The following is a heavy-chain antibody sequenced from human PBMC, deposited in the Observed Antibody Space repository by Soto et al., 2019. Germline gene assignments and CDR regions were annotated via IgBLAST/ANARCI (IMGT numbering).Heavy chain of an antibody. V-gene: IGHV4-30-4*01. CDR3: AGQPTAGSYYDLGSYYYYYAMDV. Sequence: SETLSLTCTVSGGSINTVNYFWSWIRQSPDKGLEWIGHIYNGGTTYNNPSLTSRVTISVDTSNNQFSLKLSSVTAADTAVYYCAGQPTAGSYYDLGSYYYYYAMDVWGQGTTVTVSS. D-gene: IGHD3-10*01. J-gene: IGHJ6*02. CDR2: IYNGGTT. CDR1: GGSINTVNYF.